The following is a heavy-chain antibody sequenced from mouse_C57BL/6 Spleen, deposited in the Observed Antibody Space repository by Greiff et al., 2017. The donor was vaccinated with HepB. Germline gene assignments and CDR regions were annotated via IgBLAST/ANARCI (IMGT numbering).Heavy chain of an antibody. D-gene: IGHD1-1*01. J-gene: IGHJ2*01. Sequence: QVQLKQPGAELVRPGSSGKLSCKASGYTFTSYWMDWVKQRPGQGLEWIGNIYPSDSETHYNQKFKDKATLTVDKSSSTAYMQLSSLTSEDSAVYYCAREGVTTVVAHFDYWGQGTTLTVSS. CDR2: IYPSDSET. CDR3: AREGVTTVVAHFDY. V-gene: IGHV1-61*01. CDR1: GYTFTSYW.